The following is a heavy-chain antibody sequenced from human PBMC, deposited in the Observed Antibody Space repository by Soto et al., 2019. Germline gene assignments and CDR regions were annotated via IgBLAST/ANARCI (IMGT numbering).Heavy chain of an antibody. V-gene: IGHV3-23*01. CDR3: AKVRSSSWYSPFDY. CDR1: GFTFSSYA. J-gene: IGHJ4*02. Sequence: EVQLLESGGGLVQPGGSLRLSCAASGFTFSSYAMSWVRQAPGKGLEWVSAISGSGGSTYYADSVQGRFTIFRDNSKNTLYLQMNSLRAEDTAVYYCAKVRSSSWYSPFDYWGQGTLVTVSS. CDR2: ISGSGGST. D-gene: IGHD6-13*01.